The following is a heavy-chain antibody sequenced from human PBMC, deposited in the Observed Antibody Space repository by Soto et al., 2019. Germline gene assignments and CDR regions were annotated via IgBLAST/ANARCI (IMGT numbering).Heavy chain of an antibody. D-gene: IGHD6-19*01. CDR3: ARDQESYSSGWYDD. CDR1: GGTFSSYA. J-gene: IGHJ4*02. CDR2: IIPIFGTA. V-gene: IGHV1-69*13. Sequence: GASVKVSCKASGGTFSSYAISWVRQAPGQGLEWMGGIIPIFGTANYAQKFQGRVTITADESTSTAYMELSSLRSEDTAVYYCARDQESYSSGWYDDWGQGTLVTVSS.